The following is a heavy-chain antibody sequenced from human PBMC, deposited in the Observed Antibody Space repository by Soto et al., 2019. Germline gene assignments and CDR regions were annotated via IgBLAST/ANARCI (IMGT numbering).Heavy chain of an antibody. J-gene: IGHJ4*02. D-gene: IGHD5-18*01. V-gene: IGHV4-59*01. Sequence: SETLSLTCTVSGGSISSYYWSWIRQPPGKGLEWIGYIYYSGSTNYNPSLKSRVTISVDTSKNQFSLKLSSVTAADTAVYYCARVWEYSYGSYYFDYWGQGTLVTVS. CDR1: GGSISSYY. CDR3: ARVWEYSYGSYYFDY. CDR2: IYYSGST.